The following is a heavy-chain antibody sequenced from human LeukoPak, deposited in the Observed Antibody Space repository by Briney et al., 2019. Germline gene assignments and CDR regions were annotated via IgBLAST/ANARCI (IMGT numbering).Heavy chain of an antibody. CDR2: IGSSGSTI. D-gene: IGHD3-10*02. Sequence: GGSLRLSCAASGFTFSSYEMNWVRQAPGKGLEWFSYIGSSGSTIYYADSVKGRFTISRDNAKNSLYLQMNSLRAEDTAVYYCAELGITMIGGVWGKGSTVTISS. J-gene: IGHJ6*04. CDR1: GFTFSSYE. V-gene: IGHV3-48*03. CDR3: AELGITMIGGV.